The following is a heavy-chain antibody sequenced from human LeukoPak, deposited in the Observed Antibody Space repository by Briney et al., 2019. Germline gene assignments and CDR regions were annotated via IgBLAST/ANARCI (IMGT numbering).Heavy chain of an antibody. CDR1: GYTFTGYY. D-gene: IGHD2-2*02. Sequence: ASVKVSCKASGYTFTGYYMHWVRQAPGQGLEWMGWINPNSGGTNYAQKFQGRVTMTRDTSISTAYMELSRLRSDDTAVYYCVGYCSSTSCSTRSWFDPWSLGTLVTVSS. V-gene: IGHV1-2*02. CDR3: VGYCSSTSCSTRSWFDP. J-gene: IGHJ5*02. CDR2: INPNSGGT.